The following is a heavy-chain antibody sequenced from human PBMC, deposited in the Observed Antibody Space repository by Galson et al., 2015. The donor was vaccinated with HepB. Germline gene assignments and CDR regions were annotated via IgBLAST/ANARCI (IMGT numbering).Heavy chain of an antibody. D-gene: IGHD3-3*01. V-gene: IGHV6-1*01. CDR1: GDSVSSNSAT. CDR3: ARADFWSGYGMDV. CDR2: TYYRSKWYN. J-gene: IGHJ6*04. Sequence: CAISGDSVSSNSATWNWIRQSPSRGLEWLGRTYYRSKWYNDYAVSVKSRITINPDTSKNQFSLQLDSVTPEDTAVYYCARADFWSGYGMDVWGKGTTVTVSS.